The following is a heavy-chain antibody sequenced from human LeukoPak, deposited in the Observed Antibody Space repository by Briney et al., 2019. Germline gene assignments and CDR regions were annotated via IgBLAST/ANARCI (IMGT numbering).Heavy chain of an antibody. Sequence: SETLSLTCTVSGGSISRYHWSWVRQPPGKGLEWIGYIYSSGSTNYNPSLKSRVTTSVDTSKNQLSLKLSSVTAADTAVYYCARVIGYCSSTSCFGYFDYWGQGTLVTVSS. CDR1: GGSISRYH. V-gene: IGHV4-59*08. CDR3: ARVIGYCSSTSCFGYFDY. J-gene: IGHJ4*02. CDR2: IYSSGST. D-gene: IGHD2-2*01.